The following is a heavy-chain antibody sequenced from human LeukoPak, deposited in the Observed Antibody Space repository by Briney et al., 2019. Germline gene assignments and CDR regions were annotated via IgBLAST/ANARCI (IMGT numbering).Heavy chain of an antibody. J-gene: IGHJ4*02. V-gene: IGHV4-59*08. CDR1: GDSISSLY. Sequence: SETLSLTCTVSGDSISSLYWSWIRQPPGKRLERIGSTYNSGSTNYNPSLKSRVTISVDTSKNQLSLKLNSMTAADTAMYYCAGGLQWLAHDCWGQGTLVTVSS. D-gene: IGHD6-19*01. CDR3: AGGLQWLAHDC. CDR2: TYNSGST.